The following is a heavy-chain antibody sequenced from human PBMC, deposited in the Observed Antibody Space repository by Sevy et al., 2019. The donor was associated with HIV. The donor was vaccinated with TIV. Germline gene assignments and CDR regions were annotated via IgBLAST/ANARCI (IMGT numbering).Heavy chain of an antibody. CDR1: GFTFSNAW. Sequence: GGSLRLSCAASGFTFSNAWMSWVRQAPGKGLEWVGRIKSKTDGGTTDYAAPVKGRFTISREDSKNTLYLQMNSLKTEDTAVYYCTLRTGRGFYYYGMDVWGQGTTVTVSS. J-gene: IGHJ6*02. CDR3: TLRTGRGFYYYGMDV. D-gene: IGHD1-1*01. V-gene: IGHV3-15*01. CDR2: IKSKTDGGTT.